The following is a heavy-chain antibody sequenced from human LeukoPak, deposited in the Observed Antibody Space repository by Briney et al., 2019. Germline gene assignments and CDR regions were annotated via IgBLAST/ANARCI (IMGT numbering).Heavy chain of an antibody. CDR3: ARLSREARHWGDAFDI. V-gene: IGHV1-69*13. Sequence: ASVKVSCKASGGTCSSYAISWVRQAPGQGLEWMGGIIPIFGSANYAQKFQGRVTITADESTSTAYMELSSLRSEDTAVYYCARLSREARHWGDAFDIWGQGTMVTVSS. CDR2: IIPIFGSA. D-gene: IGHD3-16*01. J-gene: IGHJ3*02. CDR1: GGTCSSYA.